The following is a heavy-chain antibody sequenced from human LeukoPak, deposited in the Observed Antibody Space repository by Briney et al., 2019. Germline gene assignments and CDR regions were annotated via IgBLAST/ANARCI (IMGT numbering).Heavy chain of an antibody. CDR3: ARVVSVAWSERRPGYYYMDV. CDR2: INWNGGST. CDR1: GFTFGDYG. J-gene: IGHJ6*03. Sequence: PGGSLRLSCAASGFTFGDYGMSWVRQAPGKGLEWVSGINWNGGSTGYADSVKGRFTISRDNAKNSLYLQMNSLRAEDTAVYYCARVVSVAWSERRPGYYYMDVWGKGTTVTVSS. V-gene: IGHV3-20*04. D-gene: IGHD1-1*01.